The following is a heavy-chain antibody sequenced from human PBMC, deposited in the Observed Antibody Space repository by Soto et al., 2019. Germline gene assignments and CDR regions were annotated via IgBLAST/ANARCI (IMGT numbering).Heavy chain of an antibody. Sequence: QVQLKQWGAGLLKPSETLSLTCAVYGGSFTSYYWSWIRQPPGQGMEWIGEIHHSGITNYNPSLKSRVNISIDMSKNQFSLNLRSVTAAETCVYYCASILTGWNHLGYWGQGTPVTVSS. CDR3: ASILTGWNHLGY. CDR2: IHHSGIT. D-gene: IGHD3-9*01. V-gene: IGHV4-34*01. J-gene: IGHJ4*02. CDR1: GGSFTSYY.